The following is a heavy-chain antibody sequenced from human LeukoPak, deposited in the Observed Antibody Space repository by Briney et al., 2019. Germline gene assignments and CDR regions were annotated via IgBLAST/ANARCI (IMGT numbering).Heavy chain of an antibody. CDR2: ISYDGSNK. V-gene: IGHV3-30-3*01. Sequence: GGSLRLSRAASGFTFSSYAMHWVRQAPGKGLEWVAVISYDGSNKYYADSVKGRFTISRDNALNSLYLQMNSLRAEDTAIYYCARSIPYGTTWYGRSDYWGQGTLVTVSS. CDR1: GFTFSSYA. J-gene: IGHJ4*02. D-gene: IGHD6-13*01. CDR3: ARSIPYGTTWYGRSDY.